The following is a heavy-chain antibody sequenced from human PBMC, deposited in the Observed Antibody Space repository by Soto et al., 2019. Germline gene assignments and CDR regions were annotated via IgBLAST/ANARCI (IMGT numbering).Heavy chain of an antibody. CDR1: GFTFSSYA. CDR2: ISYDGSNK. Sequence: QVQLVESGGGVVQPGRSLRLSCAASGFTFSSYAMHWVRQAPGKGLEWVAVISYDGSNKYYADSVKGRFTISRDNSKNTLYLQMNSVRAEDTAVYYCASSDSSMGLVYWGQGTLVTVSS. J-gene: IGHJ4*02. V-gene: IGHV3-30-3*01. D-gene: IGHD3-22*01. CDR3: ASSDSSMGLVY.